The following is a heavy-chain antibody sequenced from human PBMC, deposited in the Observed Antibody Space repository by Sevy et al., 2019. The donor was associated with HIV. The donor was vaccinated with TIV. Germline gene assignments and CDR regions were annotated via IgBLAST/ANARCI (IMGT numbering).Heavy chain of an antibody. CDR3: ARERARLRGAFDI. J-gene: IGHJ3*02. Sequence: GGSLRLSCAASGFTFSSYGMHWVRQAPGKGLEWVAVIWYDGSNKYYADSVKGRFTISRDNSKNTLYLQMNSLRAEDTAVYYCARERARLRGAFDIWGQGTMVTVS. CDR2: IWYDGSNK. V-gene: IGHV3-33*01. CDR1: GFTFSSYG. D-gene: IGHD5-12*01.